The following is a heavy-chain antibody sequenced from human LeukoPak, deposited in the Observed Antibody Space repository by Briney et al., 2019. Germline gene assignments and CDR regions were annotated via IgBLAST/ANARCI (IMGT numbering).Heavy chain of an antibody. CDR3: SVHEGATTQT. D-gene: IGHD1-26*01. CDR2: IYYTGST. CDR1: GVYFLSRSYY. J-gene: IGHJ5*02. Sequence: SETLSLTCTVSGVYFLSRSYYWGWIRQPPGEGLEWIGTIYYTGSTYYSPSLKSRVTISIDTSKNQFSLKLTSVTAADTAVYYCSVHEGATTQTWGQGNLVTVSS. V-gene: IGHV4-39*01.